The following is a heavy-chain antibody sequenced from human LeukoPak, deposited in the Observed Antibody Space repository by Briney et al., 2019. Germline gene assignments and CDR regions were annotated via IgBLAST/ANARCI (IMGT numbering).Heavy chain of an antibody. CDR2: IYYSGST. V-gene: IGHV4-59*01. CDR1: GGSISSYY. D-gene: IGHD2-2*01. CDR3: ASVVPAADTYYFDY. Sequence: PSETLSLTCTVSGGSISSYYWSWIRQPPWKGLEWIGYIYYSGSTNYNPSLKSRVTISVDTFKNQFSLKLSSVTAADTAVYYCASVVPAADTYYFDYWGQGTLVTVSS. J-gene: IGHJ4*02.